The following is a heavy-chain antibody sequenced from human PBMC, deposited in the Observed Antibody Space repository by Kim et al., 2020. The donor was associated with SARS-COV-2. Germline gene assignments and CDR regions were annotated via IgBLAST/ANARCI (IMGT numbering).Heavy chain of an antibody. Sequence: GGSLRLSCEASGINFANSHMHWVRQSPAKGLEWVAVLSSDSKIEGYSDPVRGRFTISRDNSKNTLYLQVSSLRPEDTAIYYCAREMTSSGKAGCFDYWG. CDR3: AREMTSSGKAGCFDY. V-gene: IGHV3-30*03. D-gene: IGHD2-15*01. CDR1: GINFANSH. CDR2: LSSDSKIE. J-gene: IGHJ4*01.